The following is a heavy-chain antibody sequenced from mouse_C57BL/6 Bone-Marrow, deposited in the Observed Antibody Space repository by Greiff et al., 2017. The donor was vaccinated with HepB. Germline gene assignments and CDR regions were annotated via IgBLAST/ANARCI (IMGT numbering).Heavy chain of an antibody. Sequence: DVKLQESGAELVRPGASVKLSCTASGFNIKDDYMHWVKQRPEQGLEWIGWIDPENGDTEYASKFQGKATITADTSSNTAYLQLSSLTSEDTAVYYCTTLPYYAMDYWGQGTSVTVSS. CDR3: TTLPYYAMDY. CDR1: GFNIKDDY. J-gene: IGHJ4*01. CDR2: IDPENGDT. V-gene: IGHV14-4*01.